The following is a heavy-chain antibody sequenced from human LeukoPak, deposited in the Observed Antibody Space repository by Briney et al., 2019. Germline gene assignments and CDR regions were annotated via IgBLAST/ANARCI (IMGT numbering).Heavy chain of an antibody. CDR2: ISSSSSYI. CDR3: ARGLDNVVVPAASHFDY. D-gene: IGHD2-2*03. CDR1: GFTFSSYS. Sequence: GGSLRLSCAASGFTFSSYSMNWVRQAPGKGLEWVSSISSSSSYIYYADSVKGRFTISRDNAKNSLYLQMNSLRAEDTAVYYCARGLDNVVVPAASHFDYWGQGTLVTVSS. V-gene: IGHV3-21*01. J-gene: IGHJ4*02.